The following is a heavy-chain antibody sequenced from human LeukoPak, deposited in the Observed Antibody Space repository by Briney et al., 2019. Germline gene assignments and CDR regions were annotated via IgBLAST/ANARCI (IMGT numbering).Heavy chain of an antibody. CDR2: INPNHGDT. D-gene: IGHD4-17*01. J-gene: IGHJ5*02. V-gene: IGHV1-2*02. CDR1: GYTFTGYY. CDR3: ARDFFLAYGDYVGWFDP. Sequence: GASVKVSCKASGYTFTGYYMHWVRQAPGQGLEWMGWINPNHGDTNYAQKFQDRVSMTRDTSISTAYMELSRLRSDDTAVYYCARDFFLAYGDYVGWFDPWGQGTLVTVSS.